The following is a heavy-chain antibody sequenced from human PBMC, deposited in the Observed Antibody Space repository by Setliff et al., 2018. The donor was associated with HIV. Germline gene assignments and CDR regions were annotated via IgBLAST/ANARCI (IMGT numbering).Heavy chain of an antibody. CDR2: INHSGST. D-gene: IGHD3-22*01. J-gene: IGHJ6*02. V-gene: IGHV4-34*01. CDR3: ARAYYYDSSGLAPYYYYGMDV. Sequence: SETLSLTCAVYGGSFSGYYWSWIRQPPGKGLEWIGEINHSGSTNYNPSLKSRVTISVDTSKNQFSLKLSSVTAADTAVYYCARAYYYDSSGLAPYYYYGMDVWGQGTRSP. CDR1: GGSFSGYY.